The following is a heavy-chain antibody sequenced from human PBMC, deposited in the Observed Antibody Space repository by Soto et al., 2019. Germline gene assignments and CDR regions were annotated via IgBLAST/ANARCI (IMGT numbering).Heavy chain of an antibody. CDR1: GFTFSSYS. V-gene: IGHV3-21*01. CDR2: ISSSSSYI. Sequence: GGSLRLSCAASGFTFSSYSMNWVRQAPGKGLEWVSSISSSSSYIYYADSVKGRFTISRDNAKNSLCLQMNSLRAEDTAVYYCAREPGYYYDSSGYYAFDIWGQGTMVTVSS. D-gene: IGHD3-22*01. CDR3: AREPGYYYDSSGYYAFDI. J-gene: IGHJ3*02.